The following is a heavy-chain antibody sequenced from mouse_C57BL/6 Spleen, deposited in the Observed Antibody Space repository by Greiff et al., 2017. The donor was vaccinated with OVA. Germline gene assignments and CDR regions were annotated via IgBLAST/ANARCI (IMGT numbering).Heavy chain of an antibody. V-gene: IGHV5-17*01. CDR3: ARGSSYGGYFDV. J-gene: IGHJ1*03. D-gene: IGHD1-1*01. CDR2: LSSGSSTI. Sequence: VTLVESVGGLVKPGGSLKLSCAASGFTFSDSGMHWVRHAPEKGLEWVAYLSSGSSTIYYADTVKGGFTISRDNAKNTMCLQMTSRRSEDTAMYYCARGSSYGGYFDVWGTGTTVTVSS. CDR1: GFTFSDSG.